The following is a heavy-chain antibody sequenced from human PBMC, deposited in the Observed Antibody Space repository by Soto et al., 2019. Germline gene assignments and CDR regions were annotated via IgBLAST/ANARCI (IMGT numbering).Heavy chain of an antibody. D-gene: IGHD1-26*01. CDR1: GFLFSTYA. J-gene: IGHJ4*02. CDR2: ISYDGGEK. Sequence: GGSLRLSCAASGFLFSTYAMHWVRQAPGKGLEWVAVISYDGGEKHYADSVRGRSTISRDNSENILFLQIYSLRVEDTAVYYCAKLGSGSYYDFDYWGQGTLVTVSS. CDR3: AKLGSGSYYDFDY. V-gene: IGHV3-30*18.